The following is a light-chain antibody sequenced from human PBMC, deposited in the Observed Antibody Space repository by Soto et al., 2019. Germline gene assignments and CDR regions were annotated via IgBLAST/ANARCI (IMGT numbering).Light chain of an antibody. CDR3: QQCYMGWT. Sequence: DIQMTQSPSSLSASVGDRVTITCRASQRISTYLNWYQQKPGKAPKLLIYDASTLESGVPSRFSGTGSGTEFTFSITSLQPEDFGTYYCQQCYMGWTFGQGTKVDIK. CDR2: DAS. CDR1: QRISTY. J-gene: IGKJ1*01. V-gene: IGKV1-39*01.